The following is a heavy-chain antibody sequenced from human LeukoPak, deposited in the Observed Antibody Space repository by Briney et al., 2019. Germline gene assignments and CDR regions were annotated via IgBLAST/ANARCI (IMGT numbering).Heavy chain of an antibody. V-gene: IGHV1-69*01. J-gene: IGHJ6*03. D-gene: IGHD2-2*01. CDR1: GGTFSSYA. CDR2: IIPIFGTA. CDR3: ARVYHTPYIPGDYYYYYMDV. Sequence: GSSVKVSCKASGGTFSSYAISWVRQAPGQGLEWMGGIIPIFGTANYAQKFQGRVTITADESTSTAYMELSSLRSEDTAVYYCARVYHTPYIPGDYYYYYMDVWGKGTTVTVSS.